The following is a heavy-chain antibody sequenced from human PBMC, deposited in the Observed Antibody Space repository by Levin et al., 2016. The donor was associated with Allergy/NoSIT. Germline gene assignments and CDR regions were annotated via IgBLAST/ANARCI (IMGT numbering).Heavy chain of an antibody. CDR1: GGSISSTNYY. CDR3: ARTSLGRVHY. J-gene: IGHJ4*02. D-gene: IGHD3-16*01. CDR2: INHSGST. Sequence: SETLSLTCTVSGGSISSTNYYWGWVRQPPGKGLEWIGEINHSGSTNYNPSLKSRVTISVDTSKNQFSLKLSSVTAADTAVYYCARTSLGRVHYWGQGTLVTVSS. V-gene: IGHV4-39*07.